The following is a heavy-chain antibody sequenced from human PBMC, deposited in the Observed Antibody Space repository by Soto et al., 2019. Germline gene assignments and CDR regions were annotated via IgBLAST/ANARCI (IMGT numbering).Heavy chain of an antibody. Sequence: KPSETPSLTCTVSGGSICSYYWSWIRQPPGKGLEWIGYIYYSGSTNYNPSLKSRVTISVDTSKNQFSLKLSSVTAADTAVYYCARDGYYGSGSYYNYWGQGTLVTVSS. V-gene: IGHV4-59*01. CDR2: IYYSGST. CDR1: GGSICSYY. J-gene: IGHJ4*02. CDR3: ARDGYYGSGSYYNY. D-gene: IGHD3-10*01.